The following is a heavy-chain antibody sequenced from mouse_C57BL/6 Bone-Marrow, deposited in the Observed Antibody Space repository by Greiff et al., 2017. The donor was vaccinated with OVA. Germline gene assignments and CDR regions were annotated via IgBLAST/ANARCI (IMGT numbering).Heavy chain of an antibody. CDR1: GFTFSNYW. D-gene: IGHD1-1*01. V-gene: IGHV6-3*01. CDR3: TADYGSSSYYAMDY. Sequence: EVQLQESGGGLVQPGGSMKLSCVASGFTFSNYWMNWVRQSPEKGLEWVAQIRLKSDNYATHYAESVKGRFTISRDDSKSSVYLQMNNLRAEDTGIYYCTADYGSSSYYAMDYWGQGTSVTVSS. CDR2: IRLKSDNYAT. J-gene: IGHJ4*01.